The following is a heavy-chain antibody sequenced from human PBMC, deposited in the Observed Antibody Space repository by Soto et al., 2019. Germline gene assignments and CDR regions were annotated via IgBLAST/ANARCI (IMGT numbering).Heavy chain of an antibody. CDR3: ARGLRSSGYAMDV. J-gene: IGHJ6*02. Sequence: PGGSLRLSCAASGFPFSSYEMNWVRQAPGQRLEWVSYIVSRGSTMYYPDSVKGRFTISRDNAKNSLYLQMNSLRAEDTAIYYCARGLRSSGYAMDVWGQGTTVTVSS. V-gene: IGHV3-48*03. CDR1: GFPFSSYE. CDR2: IVSRGSTM. D-gene: IGHD6-13*01.